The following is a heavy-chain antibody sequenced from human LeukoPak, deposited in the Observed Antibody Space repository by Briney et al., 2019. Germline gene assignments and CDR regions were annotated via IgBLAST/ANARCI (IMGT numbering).Heavy chain of an antibody. Sequence: GASVKVSCEASGYTFTSYDINWVRQATGQGLEWMGWMNPNSGNTGYAQKFQGRVTMTRNTSISTAYMELSSLRSEDTAVYYCATFMTTVTTIDYWGQGTLVTVSS. CDR3: ATFMTTVTTIDY. CDR1: GYTFTSYD. J-gene: IGHJ4*02. V-gene: IGHV1-8*01. D-gene: IGHD4-17*01. CDR2: MNPNSGNT.